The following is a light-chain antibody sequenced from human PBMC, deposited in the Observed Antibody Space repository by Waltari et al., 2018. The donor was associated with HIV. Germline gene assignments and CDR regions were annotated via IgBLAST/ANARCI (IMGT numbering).Light chain of an antibody. CDR2: DVS. V-gene: IGLV2-14*01. J-gene: IGLJ2*01. CDR3: RSYTSSSTLVV. CDR1: SSDVGGYNY. Sequence: QSALTQPASVSGSPGQSITISCTGTSSDVGGYNYVSWYQQHPGKAPKLMIYDVSNRPSGVSTRFAGSKSSHTASLTISELQAEDEADYYCRSYTSSSTLVVFGGGTKLTVL.